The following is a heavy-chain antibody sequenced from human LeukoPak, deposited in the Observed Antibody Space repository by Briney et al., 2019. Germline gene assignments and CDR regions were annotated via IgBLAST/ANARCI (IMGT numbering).Heavy chain of an antibody. CDR2: IYYSGST. CDR3: ARAHGTIDY. V-gene: IGHV4-59*01. J-gene: IGHJ4*02. D-gene: IGHD5-24*01. CDR1: GGSISGYY. Sequence: SETLSLTCTVSGGSISGYYWSWIRQPPGKGLEWLGYIYYSGSTNYNPSLKSRVTISLDTSKNQFSLRLSSVTAADTAIYYCARAHGTIDYWGQGTLVTVSS.